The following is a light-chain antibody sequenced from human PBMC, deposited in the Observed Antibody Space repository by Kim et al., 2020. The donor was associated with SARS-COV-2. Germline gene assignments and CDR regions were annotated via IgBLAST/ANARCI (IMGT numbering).Light chain of an antibody. J-gene: IGLJ2*01. CDR3: SSYTTSSAYVI. CDR2: DVS. V-gene: IGLV2-14*03. CDR1: SSDVGGYNY. Sequence: QSITISGTGSSSDVGGYNYVSWYQQQPGKAPKLLLFDVSNRPSGVSTRFSGSKSGNTASLTISGLQAEDEAFYHCSSYTTSSAYVIFGGGTQLTVL.